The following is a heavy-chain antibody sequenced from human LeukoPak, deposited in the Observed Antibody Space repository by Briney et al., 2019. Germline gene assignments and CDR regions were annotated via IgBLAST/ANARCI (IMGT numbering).Heavy chain of an antibody. CDR1: GFTFSSCG. CDR3: ARESGSGYPHYFDY. D-gene: IGHD3-22*01. Sequence: GGSLRLSCAASGFTFSSCGMHWVRQAPGKGLEWAAVISYDGSNKYYADSVKGRFTISRDNSKNTLYLQMNSLRAEDTAVYYCARESGSGYPHYFDYWGQGTLVTVSS. V-gene: IGHV3-30*19. J-gene: IGHJ4*02. CDR2: ISYDGSNK.